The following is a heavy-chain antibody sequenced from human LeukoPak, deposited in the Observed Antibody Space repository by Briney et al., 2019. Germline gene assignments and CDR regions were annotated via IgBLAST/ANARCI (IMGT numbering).Heavy chain of an antibody. CDR2: ISAYNGNT. CDR3: ARDLYCSSTSCYWYWFDP. J-gene: IGHJ5*02. V-gene: IGHV1-18*01. Sequence: GASVKVSCKASGYTFTSYGISWVRQAPGQGLEWMGWISAYNGNTNYAQKLQGRVTMTTDTSTSTAYMELRSLRSDDTAVYYCARDLYCSSTSCYWYWFDPWGKGTLVTVSS. CDR1: GYTFTSYG. D-gene: IGHD2-2*01.